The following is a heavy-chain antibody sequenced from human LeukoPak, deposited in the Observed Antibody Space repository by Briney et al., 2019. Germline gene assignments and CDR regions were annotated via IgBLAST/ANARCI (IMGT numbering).Heavy chain of an antibody. J-gene: IGHJ4*02. Sequence: SETLSLTCTVSGGSISSYYWSWIRQPAGKGLEWIGRIYTSGSTNYNPSLKSRVTISVDTSKNQFSLKLSSVTVADTAVYYCARSGYSYGYVGHYFDYWGQGALVTVSS. CDR2: IYTSGST. CDR3: ARSGYSYGYVGHYFDY. V-gene: IGHV4-4*07. CDR1: GGSISSYY. D-gene: IGHD5-18*01.